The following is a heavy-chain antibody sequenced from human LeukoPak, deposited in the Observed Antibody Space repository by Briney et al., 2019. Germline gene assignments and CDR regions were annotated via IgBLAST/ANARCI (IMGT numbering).Heavy chain of an antibody. Sequence: GGSLRLSCAASGFTVSSDYMGGVRPAPGKGLEYVSIIYGGGDTFYADSVKGRFTISRDNSKNTLYLQMNSLRAEDTAVYYCARDSHKLHSSAYFYFFDYWGQGTLVSVSS. D-gene: IGHD3-22*01. V-gene: IGHV3-53*05. CDR1: GFTVSSDY. J-gene: IGHJ4*02. CDR2: IYGGGDT. CDR3: ARDSHKLHSSAYFYFFDY.